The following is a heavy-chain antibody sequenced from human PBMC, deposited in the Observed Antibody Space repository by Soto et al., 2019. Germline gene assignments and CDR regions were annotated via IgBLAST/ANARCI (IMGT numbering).Heavy chain of an antibody. CDR3: ARDGTTVTAKMYNWFDP. CDR1: GYTFTSYG. J-gene: IGHJ5*02. Sequence: ASVKVSCKASGYTFTSYGISWVRQAPGQGLEWMGWISAYNGNTNYAQKLQGRVTMTTDTSTSTAYMELRSLRSDDTAVYYCARDGTTVTAKMYNWFDPWGQGTLVTVSS. V-gene: IGHV1-18*01. D-gene: IGHD4-17*01. CDR2: ISAYNGNT.